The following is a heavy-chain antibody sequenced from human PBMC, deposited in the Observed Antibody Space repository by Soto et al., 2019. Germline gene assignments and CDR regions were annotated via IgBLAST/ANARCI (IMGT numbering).Heavy chain of an antibody. Sequence: GGSLRLSCAASGFTFNSYWMSWVRQAPGKGLEWVANIKEDGSDKYYVDSVKGRFTVSRDNAKNPLYLQMNSLRAEDTAVYHGARDKGYLQHDCWGQRTMVTVSS. J-gene: IGHJ4*02. CDR3: ARDKGYLQHDC. V-gene: IGHV3-7*03. D-gene: IGHD1-1*01. CDR1: GFTFNSYW. CDR2: IKEDGSDK.